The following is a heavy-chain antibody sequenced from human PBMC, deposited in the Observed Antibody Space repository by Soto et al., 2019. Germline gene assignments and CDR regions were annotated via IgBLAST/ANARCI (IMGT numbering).Heavy chain of an antibody. V-gene: IGHV3-53*01. CDR2: IYSGGST. CDR3: AREEAPPWRTNGVCPSASGMYG. Sequence: GRSLRLSFAASGFTVSSNYMSWVRQAPGKGLEWVSVIYSGGSTYYADSVKGRFTISRDNSKNTLYLQMNSLRAEDTAVYYCAREEAPPWRTNGVCPSASGMYGWGQGTTVTVSS. D-gene: IGHD2-8*01. J-gene: IGHJ6*02. CDR1: GFTVSSNY.